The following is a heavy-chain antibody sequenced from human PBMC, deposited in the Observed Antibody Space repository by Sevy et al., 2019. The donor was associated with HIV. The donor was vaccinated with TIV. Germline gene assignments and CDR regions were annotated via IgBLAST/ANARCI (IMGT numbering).Heavy chain of an antibody. Sequence: ASVKVSCKASGYTFTSYGISWVRQAPGQGLEWMGWISVYDTNYAQKLQGRVTMTTDTSTTTAYMELRSLTSDDTAVSYCARATRGSQGRGKYFQHWGQGTLVTVSS. J-gene: IGHJ1*01. V-gene: IGHV1-18*01. CDR2: ISVYDT. D-gene: IGHD1-26*01. CDR3: ARATRGSQGRGKYFQH. CDR1: GYTFTSYG.